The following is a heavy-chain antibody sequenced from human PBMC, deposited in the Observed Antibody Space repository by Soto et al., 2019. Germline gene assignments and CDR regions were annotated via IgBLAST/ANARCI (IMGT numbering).Heavy chain of an antibody. CDR3: ARDVTTGKPDRFDF. J-gene: IGHJ4*02. D-gene: IGHD3-22*01. V-gene: IGHV1-3*01. CDR1: GYTFTSYG. Sequence: ASVKVSCKASGYTFTSYGMNWVRQAPGRGLEWMGWINSGNGNTKYSQKFQGRVTIARDTSTSTVYMELSGLRSDDTAVYYCARDVTTGKPDRFDFWGQGTLVTVSS. CDR2: INSGNGNT.